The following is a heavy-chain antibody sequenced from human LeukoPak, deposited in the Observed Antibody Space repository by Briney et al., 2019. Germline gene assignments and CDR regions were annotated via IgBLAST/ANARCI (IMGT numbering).Heavy chain of an antibody. D-gene: IGHD3-10*02. CDR3: AELGITMIGGV. CDR1: GFTFSNYW. V-gene: IGHV3-7*01. Sequence: GGSLRLSCAASGFTFSNYWMTWVRQAPGKGLEWVATIKQDGSEIYYVDSVRGRFTISRGNAKNSLYLQMNSLRAEDTAVYYCAELGITMIGGVWGKGTTVTISS. CDR2: IKQDGSEI. J-gene: IGHJ6*04.